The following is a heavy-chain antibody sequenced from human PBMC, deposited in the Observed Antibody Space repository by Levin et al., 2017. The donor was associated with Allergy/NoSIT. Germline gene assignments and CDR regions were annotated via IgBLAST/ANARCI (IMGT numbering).Heavy chain of an antibody. Sequence: GESLKISCKGSGYSFTTYWIGWVRQMPGKGLEWMGIIYPGDSDARYSPSFQGQVTISADKSISTAYLQWSSLKASDTAMYYCARVSDWGPLPSFFDYWGQGTLVTVSS. CDR3: ARVSDWGPLPSFFDY. CDR1: GYSFTTYW. J-gene: IGHJ4*02. CDR2: IYPGDSDA. V-gene: IGHV5-51*01. D-gene: IGHD2-21*01.